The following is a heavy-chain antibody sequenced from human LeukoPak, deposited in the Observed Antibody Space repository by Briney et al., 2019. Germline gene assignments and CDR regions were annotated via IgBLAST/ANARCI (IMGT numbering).Heavy chain of an antibody. Sequence: SGPTLVKPTQTLTLTCTFSGFSFSTSGVGVGWLRQPPGKALEWLALIYWDDDKRYSPSLKSRLTITKDTSKNQVVLTMTNMDPVDTATYYCARRGYYYDSGSYYRGLWFDPWGQGTLVTVSS. J-gene: IGHJ5*02. CDR3: ARRGYYYDSGSYYRGLWFDP. CDR1: GFSFSTSGVG. CDR2: IYWDDDK. V-gene: IGHV2-5*02. D-gene: IGHD3-10*01.